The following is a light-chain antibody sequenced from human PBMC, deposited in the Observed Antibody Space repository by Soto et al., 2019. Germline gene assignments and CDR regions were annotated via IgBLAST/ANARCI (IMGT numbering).Light chain of an antibody. J-gene: IGKJ4*01. Sequence: EIVMTQSPATLSVSPGERATLSCRASQSVSSKLAWFQQKPGQAPRLLIYFASTRATDIPARFSGSGSGTEFTLTISSLQSEDFAVYYCQQRSNWPLTFGGGTKVEIK. V-gene: IGKV3-15*01. CDR3: QQRSNWPLT. CDR1: QSVSSK. CDR2: FAS.